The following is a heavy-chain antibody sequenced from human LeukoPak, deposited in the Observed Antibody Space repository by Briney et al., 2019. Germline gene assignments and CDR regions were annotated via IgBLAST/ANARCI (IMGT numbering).Heavy chain of an antibody. J-gene: IGHJ6*02. V-gene: IGHV4-59*08. CDR3: ERRGTYGMDV. CDR2: IYYSGST. Sequence: SETLSLTCTVSGGSISSYYWSWIRQPPGKGLEWIGYIYYSGSTNYNPSLKSRVTISVDTSKNQFSLKLSSVTAADTAVYYCERRGTYGMDVWGQGTTVTVSS. D-gene: IGHD3-16*01. CDR1: GGSISSYY.